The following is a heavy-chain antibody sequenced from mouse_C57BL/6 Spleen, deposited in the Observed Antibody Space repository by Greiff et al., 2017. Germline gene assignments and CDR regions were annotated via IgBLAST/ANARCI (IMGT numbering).Heavy chain of an antibody. Sequence: QVQLKQPGAELVRPGTSVKLSCKASGYTFTSYWMHWVKQRPGQGLEWIGVIDPSDSYTNYNQKFKGKATLTVDTSSSTAYMQLSSLTSEDSAVYYCARAGNWFAYWGQGTLVTVSA. D-gene: IGHD2-1*01. J-gene: IGHJ3*01. CDR3: ARAGNWFAY. CDR1: GYTFTSYW. CDR2: IDPSDSYT. V-gene: IGHV1-59*01.